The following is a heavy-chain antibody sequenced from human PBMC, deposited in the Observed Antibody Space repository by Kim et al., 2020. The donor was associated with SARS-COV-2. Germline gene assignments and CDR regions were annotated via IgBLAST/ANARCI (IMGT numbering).Heavy chain of an antibody. Sequence: VSVKSRITINPDTSKNQFSLQLNSLTPEDTAVYYCARDRRIAVAGTSLDYWGQGTLVTVSS. V-gene: IGHV6-1*01. CDR3: ARDRRIAVAGTSLDY. J-gene: IGHJ4*02. D-gene: IGHD6-19*01.